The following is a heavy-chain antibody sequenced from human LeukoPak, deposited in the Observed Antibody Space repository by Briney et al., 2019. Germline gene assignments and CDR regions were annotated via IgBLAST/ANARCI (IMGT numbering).Heavy chain of an antibody. CDR2: ISYTGGEI. J-gene: IGHJ3*01. D-gene: IGHD6-13*01. CDR3: ARQPGGSAAFDV. V-gene: IGHV4-59*08. Sequence: PSGTLSLTCTVSGGSLNSYYWSWIRQPPGKRLEWIGYISYTGGEINYNHSLKSRLTLSVDTSKHQFSLMLTSVTAADTAIYYCARQPGGSAAFDVWAQGTMVTVSS. CDR1: GGSLNSYY.